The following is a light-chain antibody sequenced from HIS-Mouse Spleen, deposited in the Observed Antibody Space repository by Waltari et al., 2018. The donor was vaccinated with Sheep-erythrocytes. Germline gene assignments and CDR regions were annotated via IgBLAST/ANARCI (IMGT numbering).Light chain of an antibody. J-gene: IGLJ3*02. Sequence: QSALTQPASVSGSPGQSITIPCTGTSSAVGSYNLVSWYQQHPGKAPKLMIYEGIKRPSGVSNRFSGSKSGNTASLTISGLQAEDEADYYCCSYAGSSTPWVFGGGTKLTVL. CDR2: EGI. CDR1: SSAVGSYNL. V-gene: IGLV2-23*01. CDR3: CSYAGSSTPWV.